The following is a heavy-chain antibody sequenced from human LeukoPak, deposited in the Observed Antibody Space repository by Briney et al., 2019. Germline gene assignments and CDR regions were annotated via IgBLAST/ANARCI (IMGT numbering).Heavy chain of an antibody. CDR1: GGSISSSSYY. D-gene: IGHD4-17*01. V-gene: IGHV4-39*07. J-gene: IGHJ5*02. CDR2: IYYSGST. CDR3: ARDRLVNDYGDYNWFDP. Sequence: PSETLSLTCTASGGSISSSSYYWGWIRQPPGKGLEWIGSIYYSGSTYYNPSLKSRVTISVDTSKNQFSLKLSSVTAADTAVYYCARDRLVNDYGDYNWFDPWGQGTLVTVSS.